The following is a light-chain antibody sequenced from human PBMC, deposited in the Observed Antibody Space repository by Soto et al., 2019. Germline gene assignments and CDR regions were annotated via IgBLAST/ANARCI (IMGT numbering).Light chain of an antibody. Sequence: QSALTQPRSVSASPGQSVTISCTGTTSDVGGYNYVSWYQQHPGQAPKLMIYDVSKRPSGVPDRFSGSKSGNTACLTISGLQAEDEANYYCCSYAGSYTWVFGGGTKVTVL. J-gene: IGLJ3*02. V-gene: IGLV2-11*01. CDR1: TSDVGGYNY. CDR2: DVS. CDR3: CSYAGSYTWV.